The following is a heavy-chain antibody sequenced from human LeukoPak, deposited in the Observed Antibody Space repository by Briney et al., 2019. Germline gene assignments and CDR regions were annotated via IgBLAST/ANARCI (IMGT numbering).Heavy chain of an antibody. CDR3: ARPTVVTANIDY. J-gene: IGHJ4*02. V-gene: IGHV4-39*01. D-gene: IGHD4-23*01. Sequence: SETLSLTCTVSGGSISSYYWGWIRQPPGKGLEWIGSIYYSGSTYYNPSLKSRVTISVDTSKNQFSLELSSVTAADTAVYYCARPTVVTANIDYWGQGTLVTVSS. CDR1: GGSISSYY. CDR2: IYYSGST.